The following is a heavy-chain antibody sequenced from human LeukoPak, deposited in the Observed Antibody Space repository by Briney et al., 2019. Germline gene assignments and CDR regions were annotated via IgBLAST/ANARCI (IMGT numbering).Heavy chain of an antibody. CDR1: GGSMSSYY. V-gene: IGHV4-59*08. CDR3: AGGKIGAYFDY. D-gene: IGHD4-23*01. Sequence: PSETLSLTCTVSGGSMSSYYWSWIRQPPGKGLEWIGYIYYSGSTNYNPSLKSRVTISVNTSKNQFSLKVSSVTAADTAVYYCAGGKIGAYFDYWGQGTLVTVSS. J-gene: IGHJ4*02. CDR2: IYYSGST.